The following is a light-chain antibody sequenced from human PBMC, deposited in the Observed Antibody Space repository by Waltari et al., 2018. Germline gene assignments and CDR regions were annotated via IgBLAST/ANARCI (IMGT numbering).Light chain of an antibody. CDR1: SSDIGGYTY. Sequence: QSALTQPASVSGSPGQSITISCTRTSSDIGGYTYVSRYQQHPGKAPQLMIYAVSYRPSGISNRFSGSKSGNTASLTIAGLRSEDEADYYCSSYTGSSLVFGGGTKLTVL. J-gene: IGLJ3*02. V-gene: IGLV2-14*01. CDR2: AVS. CDR3: SSYTGSSLV.